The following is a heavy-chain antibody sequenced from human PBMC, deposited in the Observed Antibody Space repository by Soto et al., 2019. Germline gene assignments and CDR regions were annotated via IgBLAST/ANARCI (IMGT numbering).Heavy chain of an antibody. CDR2: ISGSGGST. D-gene: IGHD6-19*01. CDR3: AKEGDVGYSSGWLDY. V-gene: IGHV3-23*01. CDR1: GFTFSSYA. J-gene: IGHJ4*02. Sequence: EVQLLESGGGLVQPGGSLRLSCTASGFTFSSYAMSWVRQAPGKGLEWVSAISGSGGSTYYADSVKGRFTISRDNSKNTLYLQMNSLRAEDTAVYYCAKEGDVGYSSGWLDYWGQGTLVTSPQ.